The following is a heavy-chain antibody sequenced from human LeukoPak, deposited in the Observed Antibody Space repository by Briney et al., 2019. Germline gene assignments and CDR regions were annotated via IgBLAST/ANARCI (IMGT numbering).Heavy chain of an antibody. D-gene: IGHD3-22*01. CDR3: ARDRGITMIVVANDY. CDR1: GYTFTSYG. CDR2: ISAYNGNT. J-gene: IGHJ4*02. Sequence: ASVKVSCKASGYTFTSYGISWVRQAPGQGLEWMGWISAYNGNTNYAQKLQVRVTMTTDTSTSTAYMELRSLRSDDTAVYYCARDRGITMIVVANDYWGQGTLVTVSS. V-gene: IGHV1-18*01.